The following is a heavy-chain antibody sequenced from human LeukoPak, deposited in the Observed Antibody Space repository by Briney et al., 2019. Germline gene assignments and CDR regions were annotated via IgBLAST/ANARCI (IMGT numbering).Heavy chain of an antibody. CDR2: IYYSGST. CDR3: ATTSGLFLEWLFDY. CDR1: GGSISSYY. D-gene: IGHD3-3*01. V-gene: IGHV4-59*01. J-gene: IGHJ4*02. Sequence: PSETLSLTCTVSGGSISSYYWSWIRQPPGKGLEWIGYIYYSGSTNYNPSLKSRVTISVDTSKNQFSLKLSSVTAADTAVYYCATTSGLFLEWLFDYWGQGTLVTVSS.